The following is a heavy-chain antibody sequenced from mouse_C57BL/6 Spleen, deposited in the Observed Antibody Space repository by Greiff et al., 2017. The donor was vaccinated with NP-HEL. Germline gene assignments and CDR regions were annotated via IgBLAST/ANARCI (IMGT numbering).Heavy chain of an antibody. D-gene: IGHD1-1*01. J-gene: IGHJ2*01. CDR2: INPNNGGT. CDR3: ARWDYGSSAYYFDY. CDR1: GYTFTDYN. V-gene: IGHV1-18*01. Sequence: VQLQQSGPELVKPGASVKIPCKASGYTFTDYNMDWVKQSHGKSLEWIGDINPNNGGTIYNQKFKGKATLTVDKSSSTAYMELRSLTSEDTAVYYCARWDYGSSAYYFDYWGQGTTLTVSS.